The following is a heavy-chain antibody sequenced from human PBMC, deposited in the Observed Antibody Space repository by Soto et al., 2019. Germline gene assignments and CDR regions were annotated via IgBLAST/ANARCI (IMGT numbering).Heavy chain of an antibody. J-gene: IGHJ3*02. CDR2: INHSGST. D-gene: IGHD2-15*01. CDR3: ARKLYCSGGSCPGAFDI. V-gene: IGHV4-34*01. CDR1: GGSFRGYY. Sequence: PSETLSRTCAVYGGSFRGYYWSWVCQPPGKGLEWIGEINHSGSTNYNPSLKSRVTISVDTSKNQFSLKLSSVTAADTAVYYCARKLYCSGGSCPGAFDIWGQGTMLTVSS.